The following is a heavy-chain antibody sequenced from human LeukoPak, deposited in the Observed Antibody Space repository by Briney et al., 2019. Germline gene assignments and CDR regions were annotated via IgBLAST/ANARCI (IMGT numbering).Heavy chain of an antibody. CDR2: INHSGST. J-gene: IGHJ5*02. CDR3: AGLVVVPAAIRKGTHWFDP. Sequence: PSETLSLTCAVYGGSFSGYYWSWIRQPPGKGLEWIGEINHSGSTNYNPSLKSRVTISVDTSKNQFSLKLSSVTAADTAVYYFAGLVVVPAAIRKGTHWFDPWGQGTLVTVSS. D-gene: IGHD2-2*02. CDR1: GGSFSGYY. V-gene: IGHV4-34*01.